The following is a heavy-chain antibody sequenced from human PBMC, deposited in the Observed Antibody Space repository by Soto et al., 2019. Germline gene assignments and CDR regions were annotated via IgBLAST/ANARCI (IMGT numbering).Heavy chain of an antibody. CDR1: GFTFSSYA. CDR3: ARSAYYYDSSGYYYAYYFDY. D-gene: IGHD3-22*01. J-gene: IGHJ4*02. CDR2: ISGSGVST. V-gene: IGHV3-23*01. Sequence: EVQLLESGGGLVQPGGSLRLSCAASGFTFSSYAMSWVRQAPGKGLEWVSFISGSGVSTFYADSVKGRFTISRDNSKNTLYLQMNSLRAEDTAVYYCARSAYYYDSSGYYYAYYFDYWGQGTLVTVSS.